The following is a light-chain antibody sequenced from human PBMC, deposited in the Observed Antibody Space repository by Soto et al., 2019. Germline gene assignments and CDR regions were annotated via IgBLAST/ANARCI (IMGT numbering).Light chain of an antibody. CDR3: QQSYSTPYT. Sequence: DIQMTQSPSSRSASVGDGVTITCRASQSITTSLNWYQQKAGKAPKLLIYAASSLQSGVPSRFSGSGSGTDFTLTISSLQPEDSATYYCQQSYSTPYTFGQGTKVDIK. CDR1: QSITTS. J-gene: IGKJ2*01. CDR2: AAS. V-gene: IGKV1-39*01.